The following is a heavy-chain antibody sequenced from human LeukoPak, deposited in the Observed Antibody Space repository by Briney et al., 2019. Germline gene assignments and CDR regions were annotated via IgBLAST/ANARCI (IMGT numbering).Heavy chain of an antibody. D-gene: IGHD1-1*01. CDR1: GFTFSSYE. CDR3: ARLTVTTGTPFDY. V-gene: IGHV3-48*03. Sequence: GGSLRLSGAASGFTFSSYEMNWVRQAPGKGLEWVSYISSSGSTIYYADSVKGRFTISRDNAKNSLYLQMNSLRAEDTAVYYCARLTVTTGTPFDYWGQGTLVTVSS. CDR2: ISSSGSTI. J-gene: IGHJ4*02.